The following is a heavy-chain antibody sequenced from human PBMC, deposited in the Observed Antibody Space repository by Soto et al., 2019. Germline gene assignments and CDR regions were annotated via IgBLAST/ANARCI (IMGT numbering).Heavy chain of an antibody. V-gene: IGHV1-18*01. Sequence: ASVKVSCKASGYTFASDGISWVRQAPGQGLECMGWISTYNGNTNYAQNFQARVTMTTDTSTSTAYMELRSLRSDDTAVYYCAREGIWDTAMVGFYFFFGLDVWGQGTTVTVSS. CDR3: AREGIWDTAMVGFYFFFGLDV. J-gene: IGHJ6*02. CDR1: GYTFASDG. CDR2: ISTYNGNT. D-gene: IGHD5-18*01.